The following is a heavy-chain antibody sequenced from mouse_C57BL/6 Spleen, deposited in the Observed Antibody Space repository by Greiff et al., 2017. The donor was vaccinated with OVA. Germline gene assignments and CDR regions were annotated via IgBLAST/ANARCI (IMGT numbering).Heavy chain of an antibody. D-gene: IGHD1-1*02. CDR3: ARFLMDYYAMDD. CDR2: IDPSDSET. J-gene: IGHJ4*01. Sequence: QVQLQQPGAELVRPGSSVKLSCKASGYTFTSYWMHWVKQRPIQGLEWIGNIDPSDSETHYNQKFKDKATLTVDKSSSTAYMQLSSLTSEDSAVYYCARFLMDYYAMDDWGQGTTVTVSS. CDR1: GYTFTSYW. V-gene: IGHV1-52*01.